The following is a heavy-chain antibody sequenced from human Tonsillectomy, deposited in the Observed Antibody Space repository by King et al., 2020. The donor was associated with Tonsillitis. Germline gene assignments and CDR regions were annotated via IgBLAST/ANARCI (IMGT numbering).Heavy chain of an antibody. CDR3: ARRKGGSSWIDY. V-gene: IGHV4-59*08. D-gene: IGHD6-13*01. J-gene: IGHJ4*02. CDR1: GGSTSSFY. CDR2: IYSSGSP. Sequence: VQLQESGPGLVKPSETLSLTCTVSGGSTSSFYRTWIRQPPGKGLEWIGNIYSSGSPYYNPSLKSRVTISIDTSKNQFSLKLSSVTAADTAVYYCARRKGGSSWIDYWGPGTLVTVSS.